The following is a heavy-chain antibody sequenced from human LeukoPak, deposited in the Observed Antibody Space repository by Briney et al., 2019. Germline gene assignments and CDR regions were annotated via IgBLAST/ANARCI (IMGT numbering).Heavy chain of an antibody. Sequence: SETLSLTCTVSGGSISTYYWSWIRQPAGKGLEWIGRIYTSGSTNYNPSLKSRVTMSVDTSKNQFSLKLSSVTAADTAVYYCARGHYYDSSGYWYRNYYFDHWGQGTLVTVSS. CDR2: IYTSGST. V-gene: IGHV4-4*07. D-gene: IGHD3-22*01. CDR3: ARGHYYDSSGYWYRNYYFDH. CDR1: GGSISTYY. J-gene: IGHJ4*02.